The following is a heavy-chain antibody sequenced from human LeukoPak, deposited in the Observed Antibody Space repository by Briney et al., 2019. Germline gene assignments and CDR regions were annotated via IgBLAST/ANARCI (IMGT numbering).Heavy chain of an antibody. CDR3: ARSSAAIVPPSMDV. CDR1: GGSFSGYY. V-gene: IGHV4-59*01. D-gene: IGHD2-2*02. Sequence: SETLSLTCGVYGGSFSGYYWSWIRQPPGKGLEWIGYIYYSGSTNYNPSLKSRVTISVDTSKNQFSLKLSSVTAADTAVYYCARSSAAIVPPSMDVWGQGTTATVSS. CDR2: IYYSGST. J-gene: IGHJ6*02.